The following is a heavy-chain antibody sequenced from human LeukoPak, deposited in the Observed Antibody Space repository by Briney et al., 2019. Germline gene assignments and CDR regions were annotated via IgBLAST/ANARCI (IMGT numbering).Heavy chain of an antibody. CDR2: IYWNDDK. CDR1: GFSLSTSGVG. J-gene: IGHJ5*02. D-gene: IGHD3-3*01. Sequence: SGPTLVKPTQTLTLTCTFSGFSLSTSGVGVGWIRQPPGKALEWLALIYWNDDKRYSPSLKSRLTITKDTSKNQVVLTMTNMDPVDTATYYCAHSYLQSRLRFLEWSSPHWFDPWGQGTLVTVSS. CDR3: AHSYLQSRLRFLEWSSPHWFDP. V-gene: IGHV2-5*01.